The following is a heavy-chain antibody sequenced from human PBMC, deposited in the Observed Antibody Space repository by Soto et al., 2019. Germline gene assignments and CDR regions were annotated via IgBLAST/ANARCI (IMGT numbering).Heavy chain of an antibody. D-gene: IGHD3-16*02. CDR3: ARGPYDYVWGSDPPHFDY. Sequence: GASVKVSCKASGYTFTSYYMHWVRQAPGQGLEWMGIINPSGSTIYYADSVKGRFTISRDNAKNSLYLQMNSLRAEDTAVYYCARGPYDYVWGSDPPHFDYWGQGTLVTVSS. CDR2: INPSGSTI. CDR1: GYTFTSYY. V-gene: IGHV1-46*04. J-gene: IGHJ4*02.